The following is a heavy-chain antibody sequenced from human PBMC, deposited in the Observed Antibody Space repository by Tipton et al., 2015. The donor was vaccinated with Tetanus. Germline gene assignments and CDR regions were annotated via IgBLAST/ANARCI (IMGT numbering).Heavy chain of an antibody. CDR2: IDPNSGAT. CDR1: GYTFTGYY. D-gene: IGHD3-22*01. V-gene: IGHV1-2*02. Sequence: QLVQSGAEVKKPGASVKVSCKASGYTFTGYYIYWVRQAPGQGLEWMGWIDPNSGATVYAQKFQGRVTMTRDTSISTAYMGLRSLRSDDTAVYYCARDRGDYIYYGMDVWGPGTTVTVS. CDR3: ARDRGDYIYYGMDV. J-gene: IGHJ6*02.